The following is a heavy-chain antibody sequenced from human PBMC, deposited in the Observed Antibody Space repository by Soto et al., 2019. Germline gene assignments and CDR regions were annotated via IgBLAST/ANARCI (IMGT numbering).Heavy chain of an antibody. D-gene: IGHD6-19*01. CDR3: ARDTPYSSGWYAFDH. V-gene: IGHV3-74*01. CDR2: INSDGSST. J-gene: IGHJ4*02. Sequence: GGSLRLSCAASGFTFSSYWMHWVRQAPGKGLVWVSRINSDGSSTNYADSVKGRFTISRDNAKNTLYLQMKSLRAEDTAVYYCARDTPYSSGWYAFDHWGQGNMVTVYS. CDR1: GFTFSSYW.